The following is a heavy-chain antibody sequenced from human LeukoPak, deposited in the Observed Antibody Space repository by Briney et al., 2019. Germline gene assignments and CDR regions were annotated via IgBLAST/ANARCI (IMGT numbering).Heavy chain of an antibody. CDR3: ARDSHFWSGRSDP. CDR2: IYTSGST. D-gene: IGHD3-3*02. Sequence: PSQTLSLTCTVSGDSVSSGSYYWSWIRQPAGKGLEWIGRIYTSGSTNYNSSLKSRVTISMDTSKNQFSLKLSSVTATDTAIYYCARDSHFWSGRSDPWGQGTLVTVSS. CDR1: GDSVSSGSYY. V-gene: IGHV4-61*02. J-gene: IGHJ5*02.